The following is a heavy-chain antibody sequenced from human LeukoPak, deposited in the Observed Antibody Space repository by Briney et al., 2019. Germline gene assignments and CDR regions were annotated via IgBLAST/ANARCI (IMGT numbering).Heavy chain of an antibody. CDR1: GGSFSSNSNY. V-gene: IGHV4-39*01. CDR2: IYYSGST. Sequence: SETLSLTCTASGGSFSSNSNYWGWLRQPPGKGLEWIGNIYYSGSTYYNPSLKSRVTISVDTSKNQFSLKLSSVTDAETAVYYCASIDYGGNSGFDYWGQGTLVTVSS. D-gene: IGHD4-23*01. J-gene: IGHJ4*02. CDR3: ASIDYGGNSGFDY.